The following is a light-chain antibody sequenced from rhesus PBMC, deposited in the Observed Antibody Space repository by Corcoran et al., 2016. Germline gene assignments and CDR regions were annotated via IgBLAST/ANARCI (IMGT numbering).Light chain of an antibody. CDR1: QSIGTW. Sequence: DIQMTQSPSSLSASVGDTVTITCRASQSIGTWLGWYQQKAGKAPELLIYKASSLQSGVPSRFSGSGSETDFTLTISSLQSEDFATYYGQQYSSSPYSFGQGTKVEIK. CDR3: QQYSSSPYS. V-gene: IGKV1-22*01. J-gene: IGKJ2*01. CDR2: KAS.